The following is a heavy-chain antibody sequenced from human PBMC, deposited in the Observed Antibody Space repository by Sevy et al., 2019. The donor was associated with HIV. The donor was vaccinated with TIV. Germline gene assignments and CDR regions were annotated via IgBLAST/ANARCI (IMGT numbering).Heavy chain of an antibody. V-gene: IGHV4-31*03. CDR3: ARDNRYGDYGLDV. Sequence: SETLSLTCTVSGAAIGSGGYYWSWIRQHPGKGLEWIAYINYSGSTYYNPSLKSRLSLSLDTTKNQFSLKLSSVTAAGTAVYYCARDNRYGDYGLDVWGLGTTVTVSS. CDR1: GAAIGSGGYY. CDR2: INYSGST. D-gene: IGHD4-17*01. J-gene: IGHJ6*02.